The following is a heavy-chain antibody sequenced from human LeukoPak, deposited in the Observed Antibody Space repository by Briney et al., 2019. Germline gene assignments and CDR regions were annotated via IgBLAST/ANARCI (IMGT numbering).Heavy chain of an antibody. J-gene: IGHJ4*02. CDR1: GFTFSTYG. D-gene: IGHD6-13*01. CDR2: ISGSGGST. V-gene: IGHV3-23*01. CDR3: AKDRGSSWAPG. Sequence: GGSLRLSCAASGFTFSTYGMSWVRQAPGKGLEWVSAISGSGGSTYYADSVKGRFTISRDNSKNTLYLQMNSLRAEDTAVYYCAKDRGSSWAPGWGQGTLVTVSS.